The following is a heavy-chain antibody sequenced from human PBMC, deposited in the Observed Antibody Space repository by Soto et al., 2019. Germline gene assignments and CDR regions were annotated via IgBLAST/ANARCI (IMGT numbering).Heavy chain of an antibody. J-gene: IGHJ5*02. CDR2: INSGGTI. CDR3: ARAAYSSGWYWFDP. Sequence: PGGSLRLSCAASGFTVSSDAMTWVRQAPGKGLEWVSFINSGGTIYYADSVKGRFTVSRDNSKNTVYLLMNSLRVDDTAVYYCARAAYSSGWYWFDP. D-gene: IGHD6-19*01. V-gene: IGHV3-66*01. CDR1: GFTVSSDA.